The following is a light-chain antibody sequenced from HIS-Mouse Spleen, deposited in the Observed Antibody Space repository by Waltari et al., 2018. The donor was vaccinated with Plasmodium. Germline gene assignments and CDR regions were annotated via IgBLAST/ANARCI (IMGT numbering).Light chain of an antibody. V-gene: IGKV3-20*01. Sequence: EIVLTQSPGTLSLSPGERATLSCRASQSVSSSHLAWYQQKPGQAPRLRIYGASSRATGIPDRFSGSGSGTDFTLTISRLEPEDFAVYYCQQYGSSPYTFGQGTKLEIK. CDR3: QQYGSSPYT. CDR2: GAS. J-gene: IGKJ2*01. CDR1: QSVSSSH.